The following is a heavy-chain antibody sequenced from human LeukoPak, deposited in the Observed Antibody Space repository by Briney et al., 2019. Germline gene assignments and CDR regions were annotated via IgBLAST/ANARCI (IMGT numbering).Heavy chain of an antibody. Sequence: GGSLRLSCAASGFTFSSYGMHWVRQAPGKGLEWVAFLRYDGSNTYYADSVKGRFTISRDNSKSTLYLQMNSLRAEDTAVYYCAKDSGVGMATTFSILDIWGQGTMVTVSS. CDR2: LRYDGSNT. CDR1: GFTFSSYG. CDR3: AKDSGVGMATTFSILDI. J-gene: IGHJ3*02. V-gene: IGHV3-30*02. D-gene: IGHD5-24*01.